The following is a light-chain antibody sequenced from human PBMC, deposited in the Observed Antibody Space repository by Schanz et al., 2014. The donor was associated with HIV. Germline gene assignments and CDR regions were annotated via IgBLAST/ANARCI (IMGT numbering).Light chain of an antibody. V-gene: IGKV3-20*01. CDR3: QQYGFSPPHT. J-gene: IGKJ2*01. CDR1: QSVRY. CDR2: GAS. Sequence: EVVLTQSPGTLSLSPGERATLSCRPSQSVRYFAWYQQKPGQPPRLLIYGASTRATGIPDRFSGSGSGTDFTLTISRLEPEDCAVYYCQQYGFSPPHTFGQGTKLEIK.